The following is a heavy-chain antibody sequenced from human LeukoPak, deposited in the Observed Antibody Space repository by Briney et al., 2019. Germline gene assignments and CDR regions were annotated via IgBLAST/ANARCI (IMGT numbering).Heavy chain of an antibody. Sequence: TSSETLSLTCTVSGGSISSYYWSWIRQPPGKGREWIGYIYYSGSTNYNPSLKSRVTISVDTSKNQFSLKLSSVTAADTAVYYCATSTTAYGGYALDYWGQGTLVTVSS. CDR1: GGSISSYY. CDR3: ATSTTAYGGYALDY. J-gene: IGHJ4*02. CDR2: IYYSGST. D-gene: IGHD5-12*01. V-gene: IGHV4-59*08.